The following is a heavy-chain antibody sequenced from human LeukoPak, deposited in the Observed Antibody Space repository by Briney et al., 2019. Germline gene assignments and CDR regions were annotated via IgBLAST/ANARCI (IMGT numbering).Heavy chain of an antibody. Sequence: PSETLSLTCSVSGDSIRTGGYFWRWVRQHPGQGLDWIGYIYYSGSTYYNPSLKSRVTISVDTSKNQFSLTVNSVTAADTAVYYCARYHLLYPRHFDYWGQGTLVTVSS. V-gene: IGHV4-31*03. J-gene: IGHJ4*02. D-gene: IGHD2-2*02. CDR1: GDSIRTGGYF. CDR2: IYYSGST. CDR3: ARYHLLYPRHFDY.